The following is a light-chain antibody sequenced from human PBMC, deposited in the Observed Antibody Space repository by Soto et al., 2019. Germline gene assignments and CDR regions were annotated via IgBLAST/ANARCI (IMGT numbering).Light chain of an antibody. CDR1: SSDVGSYNY. CDR2: DVS. J-gene: IGLJ2*01. V-gene: IGLV2-14*01. Sequence: QSALTQPASVSGSPGQSITISCTGTSSDVGSYNYVSWYQQHPGKAPKLMIYDVSNRPLGVSNRFFGSKSGNTASLTISGLQAEDEADYYCSSYSSRSTVVFGGGTKVTVL. CDR3: SSYSSRSTVV.